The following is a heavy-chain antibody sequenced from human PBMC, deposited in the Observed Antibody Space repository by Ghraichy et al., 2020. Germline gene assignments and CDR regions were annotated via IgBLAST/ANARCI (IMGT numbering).Heavy chain of an antibody. J-gene: IGHJ4*02. D-gene: IGHD5-18*01. V-gene: IGHV4-34*01. CDR2: INHSGST. Sequence: SETLSLTCTVYGESFSAYYWSWIRQPPGKGLEWIGEINHSGSTNYNPSLKSRVTISLDTSKNQFSLKLSSVTAADTSVYYCARGLRSGYSNGNYWGQGTLVTVSS. CDR3: ARGLRSGYSNGNY. CDR1: GESFSAYY.